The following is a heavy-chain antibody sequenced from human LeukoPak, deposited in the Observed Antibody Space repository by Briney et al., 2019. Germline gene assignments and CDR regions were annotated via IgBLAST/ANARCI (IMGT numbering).Heavy chain of an antibody. Sequence: PGGSLRLSCAASGFTFNSYSMNWVRQAPGKGLEWVSYISSSSSTIYYADSVKGRFTISRDNSKNTLYLQMNSLRAEDTAVYYCAKVKVEWEPVGYFDYWGQGTLVTVSS. CDR2: ISSSSSTI. CDR1: GFTFNSYS. CDR3: AKVKVEWEPVGYFDY. V-gene: IGHV3-48*01. J-gene: IGHJ4*02. D-gene: IGHD1-26*01.